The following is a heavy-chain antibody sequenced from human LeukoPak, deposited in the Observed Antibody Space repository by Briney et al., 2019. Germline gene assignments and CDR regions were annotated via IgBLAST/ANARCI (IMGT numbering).Heavy chain of an antibody. CDR1: GYSISSGYY. Sequence: SETLSLTCTVSGYSISSGYYWGWIRQPPGKGLEWIGGIYHSGSTYYNPSLKSRVTISVDTSKNQFSLKLSSVTAADTAVYYCARVRSSGWYYFDYWGQGTLVTVSS. CDR3: ARVRSSGWYYFDY. V-gene: IGHV4-38-2*02. J-gene: IGHJ4*02. CDR2: IYHSGST. D-gene: IGHD6-19*01.